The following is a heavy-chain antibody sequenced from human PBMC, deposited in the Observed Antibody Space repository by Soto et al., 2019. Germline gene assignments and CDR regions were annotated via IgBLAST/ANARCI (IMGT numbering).Heavy chain of an antibody. CDR1: GFTFSSYG. CDR3: AKERDGSYYADFDY. V-gene: IGHV3-30*18. CDR2: ISYDGSNT. J-gene: IGHJ4*02. Sequence: QVQLVESGGGVVQPGRSLRLSCAASGFTFSSYGMHWVRQAPGKGLEWVAVISYDGSNTYYADSVKGRFTISRDNSKTTLYLQMNSLRAEDTAVYYCAKERDGSYYADFDYWGQGTLVTVSS. D-gene: IGHD1-26*01.